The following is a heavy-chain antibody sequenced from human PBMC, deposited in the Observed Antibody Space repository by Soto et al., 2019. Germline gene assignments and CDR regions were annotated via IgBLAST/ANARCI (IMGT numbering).Heavy chain of an antibody. J-gene: IGHJ6*02. CDR2: IYPGDSDT. V-gene: IGHV5-51*01. Sequence: PGESLKISCKGSGYSFTSYWIGWVRQMPGKGLEWMGIIYPGDSDTRYSPYFQGQVTISADKSISTAYLQWSGLKASDTAMYYCARHGADYYGSGSPIYYYGMDVWGQGTTVTVS. D-gene: IGHD3-10*01. CDR1: GYSFTSYW. CDR3: ARHGADYYGSGSPIYYYGMDV.